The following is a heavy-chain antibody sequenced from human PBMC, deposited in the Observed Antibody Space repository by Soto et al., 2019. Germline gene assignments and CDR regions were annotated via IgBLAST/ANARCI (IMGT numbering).Heavy chain of an antibody. CDR2: IYYSGST. V-gene: IGHV4-39*01. D-gene: IGHD3-10*01. CDR1: GGSISSSSYY. CDR3: ARQGGITMVRGVISNWFDP. J-gene: IGHJ5*02. Sequence: PSETLSLTCTVSGGSISSSSYYWGWIRQPPGKGLEWIGSIYYSGSTYYNPSLKSRVTISVDTSKNQFSLKLSSVTAADTAVYYCARQGGITMVRGVISNWFDPWGQGTLVTVSS.